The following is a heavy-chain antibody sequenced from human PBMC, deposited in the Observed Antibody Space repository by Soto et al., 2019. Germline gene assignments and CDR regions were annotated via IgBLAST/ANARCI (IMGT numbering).Heavy chain of an antibody. CDR3: ARLRYSSSWPPFDY. D-gene: IGHD6-13*01. V-gene: IGHV4-39*01. J-gene: IGHJ4*02. Sequence: QLPLQESGPGLVKPSETLSLTCTVSGGSISSSSYYWGWIRQPPGKGLEWIGSIYYSGSTYYNPSLKSRVTISVDTSKNQFSLKLSSVTAADTAVYYCARLRYSSSWPPFDYWGQGTLVTVSS. CDR1: GGSISSSSYY. CDR2: IYYSGST.